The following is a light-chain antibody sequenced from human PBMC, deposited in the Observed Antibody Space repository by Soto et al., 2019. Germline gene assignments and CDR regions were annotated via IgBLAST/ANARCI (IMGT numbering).Light chain of an antibody. V-gene: IGKV1-5*03. Sequence: DSQMTQTPSTLSASVGDRVTITCRASQSISSWLAWYQQKPGKAPKLLIYKASLLQSGVPSRFSGSGSGTEFTLTISSLQPEDVATYYCQQYERYPVTFGGGTKVEVK. J-gene: IGKJ4*01. CDR3: QQYERYPVT. CDR2: KAS. CDR1: QSISSW.